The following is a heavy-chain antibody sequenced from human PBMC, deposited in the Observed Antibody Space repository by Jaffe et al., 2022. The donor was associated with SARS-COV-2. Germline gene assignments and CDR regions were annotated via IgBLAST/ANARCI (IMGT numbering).Heavy chain of an antibody. J-gene: IGHJ4*02. D-gene: IGHD6-13*01. Sequence: EVQLVESGGGLVKPGGSLRLSCAASGFTFSNAWMSWVRQAPGKGLEWVGRIKSKTDGGTTDYAAPVKGRFTISRDDSKNTLYLQMNSLKTEDTAVYYCTTDIPFDSSFKAPLYYFDYWGQGTLVTVSS. V-gene: IGHV3-15*01. CDR2: IKSKTDGGTT. CDR1: GFTFSNAW. CDR3: TTDIPFDSSFKAPLYYFDY.